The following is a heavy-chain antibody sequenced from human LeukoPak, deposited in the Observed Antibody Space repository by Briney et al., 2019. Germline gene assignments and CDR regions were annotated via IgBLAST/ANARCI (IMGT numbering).Heavy chain of an antibody. CDR1: GGSISSYY. CDR2: IYTSGTT. V-gene: IGHV4-4*07. Sequence: PSETLSLTCTVSGGSISSYYWSWVRQPAGKALEWIGRIYTSGTTSYNPSLKSRVTISVDTSKNQFSLKLSSVTAADTAVYYCARARVMWDIVVVVAAKYFDYWGQGTLVTVSS. D-gene: IGHD2-15*01. J-gene: IGHJ4*02. CDR3: ARARVMWDIVVVVAAKYFDY.